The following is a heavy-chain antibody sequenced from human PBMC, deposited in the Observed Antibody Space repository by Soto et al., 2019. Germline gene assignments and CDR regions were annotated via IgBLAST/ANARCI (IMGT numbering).Heavy chain of an antibody. V-gene: IGHV4-59*01. CDR3: ARDYGDYSFFFDD. CDR2: YSGFT. D-gene: IGHD4-17*01. CDR1: GGSITTYQ. Sequence: SSETLSLTCTVSGGSITTYQWSWIRQPPGKGLEWIGGYSGFTDYNPSLESRATISVDHSKNQFSLTLRSVTAADTAVYYCARDYGDYSFFFDDWGQGALVTVSS. J-gene: IGHJ4*02.